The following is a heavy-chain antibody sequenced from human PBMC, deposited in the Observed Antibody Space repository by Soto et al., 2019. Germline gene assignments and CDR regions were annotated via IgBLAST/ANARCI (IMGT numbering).Heavy chain of an antibody. D-gene: IGHD6-19*01. CDR2: IGSAGDT. J-gene: IGHJ5*02. Sequence: EVQLVESGGGLVQPGGSLRLSCEASGFTFSDYDMHWVRQASGKGLEWVSAIGSAGDTYYPGSVKGRFTISRENAKNSLYLQINSLRVEDTAVYYCARASRSAVAAFGPWGQGTLVTVSS. CDR1: GFTFSDYD. V-gene: IGHV3-13*01. CDR3: ARASRSAVAAFGP.